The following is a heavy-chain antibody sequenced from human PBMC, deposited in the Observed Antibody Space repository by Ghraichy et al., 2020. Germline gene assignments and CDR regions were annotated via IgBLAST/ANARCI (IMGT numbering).Heavy chain of an antibody. V-gene: IGHV4-34*01. CDR2: INHSGST. CDR3: SRGGGYCSGGSCYSDAVDY. Sequence: SETLSLTCAVYGGSFSGYYWSWIRQPPGKGLEWIGEINHSGSTNYNPSLKSRVTLSVDTSKNQFSLKLSSVTAADTALYYCSRGGGYCSGGSCYSDAVDYWGQGTLVTVSS. J-gene: IGHJ4*02. D-gene: IGHD2-15*01. CDR1: GGSFSGYY.